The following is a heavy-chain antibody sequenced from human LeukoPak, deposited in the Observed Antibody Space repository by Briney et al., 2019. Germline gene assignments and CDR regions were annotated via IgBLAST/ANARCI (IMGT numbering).Heavy chain of an antibody. V-gene: IGHV4-4*07. CDR1: GGSISSYY. Sequence: SETLSLTCTVSGGSISSYYWSWIQQPAGKGLEWIGRIYTSGSTNYNPSLKSRVTMSVDTSKNQFSLKLNSVTAADTAVYYCAGGPYFDFWSGPIYYYYYMDVWGKGTKVTVSS. CDR2: IYTSGST. CDR3: AGGPYFDFWSGPIYYYYYMDV. D-gene: IGHD3-3*01. J-gene: IGHJ6*03.